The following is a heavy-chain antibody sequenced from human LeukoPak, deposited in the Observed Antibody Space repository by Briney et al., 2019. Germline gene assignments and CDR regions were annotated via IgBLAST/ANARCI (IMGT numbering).Heavy chain of an antibody. V-gene: IGHV3-73*01. D-gene: IGHD2-15*01. Sequence: GGSLRLSCAASGFTFSGSAMHWVRQASGKGLEWVGRIRRKANSYATAYAASVKGRFTISRDDSKNTAYLQMNSLKTEDTAVYYCTRRVVVVDSGSNYFDYWGQGTLVTVSS. CDR3: TRRVVVVDSGSNYFDY. CDR1: GFTFSGSA. CDR2: IRRKANSYAT. J-gene: IGHJ4*02.